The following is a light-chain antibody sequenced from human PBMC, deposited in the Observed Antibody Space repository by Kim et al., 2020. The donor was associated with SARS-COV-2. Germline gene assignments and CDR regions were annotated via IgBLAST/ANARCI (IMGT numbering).Light chain of an antibody. J-gene: IGKJ3*01. CDR3: QQYYSRPRFT. V-gene: IGKV4-1*01. CDR1: QSVLYSSNTKNS. CDR2: WAS. Sequence: DIVMTQSPDSLAVSLGERATINCKSSQSVLYSSNTKNSLAWYQQKPGQPPKLLIYWASTRESGVPDRFSGSWSGTDFTLTISSLRAEDVAIYYCQQYYSRPRFTFGPGTKVDIK.